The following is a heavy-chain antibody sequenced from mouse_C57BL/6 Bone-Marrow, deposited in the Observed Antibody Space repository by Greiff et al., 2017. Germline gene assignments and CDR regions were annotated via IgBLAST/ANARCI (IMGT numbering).Heavy chain of an antibody. CDR1: GYTFTSYW. V-gene: IGHV1-69*01. CDR3: AREGFTTVPSYWYFDV. J-gene: IGHJ1*03. CDR2: IDPSDSYT. Sequence: VKLQQPGAELVMPGASVKLSCKASGYTFTSYWMHWVKQRPGQGLEWIGEIDPSDSYTNYNQKFKGKSTLTVDKSSSTAYMQLSSLTSEDSAVYYCAREGFTTVPSYWYFDVWGTGTTVTVSS. D-gene: IGHD1-1*01.